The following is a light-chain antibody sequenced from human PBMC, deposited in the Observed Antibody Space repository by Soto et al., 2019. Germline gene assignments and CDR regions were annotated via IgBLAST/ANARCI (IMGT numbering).Light chain of an antibody. CDR2: GAS. J-gene: IGKJ4*01. CDR3: QQYNNWPVT. CDR1: KSVSSN. Sequence: EIVMTQSPATLSVSPGERATLSCRAGKSVSSNLAWYQQKPGQAPRLLIYGASTRATGIPARFSGSGSGTEFTLTISSLQSEDFAVYYCQQYNNWPVTFGGGTKVEIK. V-gene: IGKV3D-15*01.